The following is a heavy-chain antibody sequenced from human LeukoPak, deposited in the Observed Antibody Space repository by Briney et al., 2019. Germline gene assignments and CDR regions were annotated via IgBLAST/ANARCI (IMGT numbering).Heavy chain of an antibody. V-gene: IGHV3-30*04. CDR3: AKGEKYGSGSLDQLDY. J-gene: IGHJ4*02. D-gene: IGHD3-10*01. Sequence: GRSLRLSCAASGFTFSSYAMHWVRQAPGKGLEWVAVISYDGSNKYYADSVKGRFTISRDNSKNTLYLQMNSLRAEDTAVYYCAKGEKYGSGSLDQLDYWGQGTLVTVSS. CDR1: GFTFSSYA. CDR2: ISYDGSNK.